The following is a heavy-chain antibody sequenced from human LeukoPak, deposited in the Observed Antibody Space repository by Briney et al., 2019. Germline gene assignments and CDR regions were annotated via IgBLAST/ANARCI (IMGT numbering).Heavy chain of an antibody. D-gene: IGHD3-22*01. CDR1: GFTFSSYA. CDR3: ARDAGITMIQDAFDI. J-gene: IGHJ3*02. Sequence: GGSLRLSCAASGFTFSSYAMSWVRQAPGKGLEWVSVIYSGGSTYYADSVKGGFTISRDNSKNTLYLQMNSLRAEDTAVYYCARDAGITMIQDAFDIWGQGTMVTVSS. V-gene: IGHV3-66*01. CDR2: IYSGGST.